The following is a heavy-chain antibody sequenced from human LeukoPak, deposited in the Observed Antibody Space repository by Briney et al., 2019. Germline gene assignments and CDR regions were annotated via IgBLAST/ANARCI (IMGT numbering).Heavy chain of an antibody. V-gene: IGHV3-30*18. CDR1: GFTFSSYG. CDR3: AKTNSGWYNFDY. CDR2: ISYDGANK. J-gene: IGHJ4*02. D-gene: IGHD6-19*01. Sequence: GGSLRLSCAASGFTFSSYGIHWVHQAPGKGLEWVAVISYDGANKYYADSVKGRFTISRDNSKNTLYLQMNSLRAEDTAVYYCAKTNSGWYNFDYWGQGTLVTVSS.